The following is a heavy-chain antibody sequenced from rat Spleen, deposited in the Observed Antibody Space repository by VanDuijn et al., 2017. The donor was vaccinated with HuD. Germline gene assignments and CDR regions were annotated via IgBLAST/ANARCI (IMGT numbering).Heavy chain of an antibody. CDR1: GYSITSGYG. CDR3: ARYTYFGYYYFDY. Sequence: EVQLQESGPGLVKPSQSLSLTCSVTGYSITSGYGWNWIRKFPGNKLEWMGYINSAGSTNYNPSLNSRISITRDTSKNQFFLQVNSVTTEDTATYYCARYTYFGYYYFDYWGQGVMVTVSS. V-gene: IGHV3-3*01. D-gene: IGHD1-9*01. CDR2: INSAGST. J-gene: IGHJ2*01.